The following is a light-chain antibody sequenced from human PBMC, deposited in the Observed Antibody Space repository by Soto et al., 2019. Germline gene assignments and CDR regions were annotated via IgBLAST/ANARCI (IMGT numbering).Light chain of an antibody. CDR2: AAS. CDR1: QSISTF. CDR3: QQSYSTPRT. V-gene: IGKV1-39*01. Sequence: DIQMTQTLSSLSASGGDRVIITCRASQSISTFLNWYQQKPGKAPNLLIYAASSLQSGVQSRVRGSGSGTDFTLTISSRQPEDFATDYCQQSYSTPRTVGQGTKV. J-gene: IGKJ1*01.